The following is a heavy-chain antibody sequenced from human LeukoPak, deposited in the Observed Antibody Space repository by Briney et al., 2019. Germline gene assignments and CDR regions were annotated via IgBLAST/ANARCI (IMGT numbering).Heavy chain of an antibody. CDR2: ISSSSSYI. CDR1: GFIFSSYS. Sequence: PGGSLRLSCAASGFIFSSYSMNWVRQAPGKGLEWVSSISSSSSYIYYADSVKGRFTISRDNAKNSLYLQMNSLRAEDTAVYYCARGPEGVGATHYYGQGTLVIVSS. V-gene: IGHV3-21*01. J-gene: IGHJ4*02. D-gene: IGHD1-26*01. CDR3: ARGPEGVGATHY.